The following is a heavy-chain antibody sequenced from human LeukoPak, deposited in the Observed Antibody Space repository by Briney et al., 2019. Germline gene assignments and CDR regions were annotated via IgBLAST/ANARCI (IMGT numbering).Heavy chain of an antibody. CDR3: ATGWLYGMDV. V-gene: IGHV1-24*01. D-gene: IGHD3-10*01. CDR2: FDPEDGET. Sequence: GESLKISCKGSGYSFTSYWIGWVRQAPGKGLEWMGGFDPEDGETICAQKFQGRVTMTEDTSTDTAYMELSSLRSEDTAVYYCATGWLYGMDVWGQGTTVTVSS. J-gene: IGHJ6*02. CDR1: GYSFTSYW.